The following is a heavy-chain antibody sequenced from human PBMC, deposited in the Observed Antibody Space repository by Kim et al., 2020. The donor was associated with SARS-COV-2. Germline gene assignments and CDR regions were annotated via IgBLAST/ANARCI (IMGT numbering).Heavy chain of an antibody. V-gene: IGHV5-10-1*01. CDR1: GYSFTSYC. CDR2: IDPSGSYT. CDR3: ARHGRRGGYEPKGLGFDA. Sequence: GESLKISCKGSGYSFTSYCISWVRQMPGKGLEWMGRIDPSGSYTNYSPSFQGHVTISADKSISTAYLQCSSLKASDTDMYYCARHGRRGGYEPKGLGFDAWGQGTLVTVSS. D-gene: IGHD5-12*01. J-gene: IGHJ5*02.